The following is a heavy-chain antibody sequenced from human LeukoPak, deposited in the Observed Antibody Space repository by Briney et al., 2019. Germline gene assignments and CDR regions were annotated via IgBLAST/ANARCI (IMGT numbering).Heavy chain of an antibody. CDR3: AKDHTIFGGFDY. D-gene: IGHD3-10*02. V-gene: IGHV3-23*01. Sequence: PGGSLRLSCTPSGTASGFSFNNAWMNWVRQAPGKGLEWVSAISGSGGSTYYADSVKGRFTISRDNSKNTLYLQMNSLRAEDTAVYYCAKDHTIFGGFDYWGQGTLVTVSS. CDR1: GFSFNNAW. J-gene: IGHJ4*02. CDR2: ISGSGGST.